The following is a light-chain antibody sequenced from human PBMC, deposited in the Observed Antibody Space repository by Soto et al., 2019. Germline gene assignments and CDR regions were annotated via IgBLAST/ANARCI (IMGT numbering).Light chain of an antibody. J-gene: IGKJ1*01. CDR1: QNIARY. CDR2: AAS. CDR3: QQTYARPAST. V-gene: IGKV1-39*01. Sequence: DIQMTQSPCSLSASVGDRVTITCRAMQNIARYLNWYQHKPGKAPELLIYAASNLQDGVPSRFSGSGSGTEFTLPISSLQPEDFALYYCQQTYARPASTFGQGTAVDVK.